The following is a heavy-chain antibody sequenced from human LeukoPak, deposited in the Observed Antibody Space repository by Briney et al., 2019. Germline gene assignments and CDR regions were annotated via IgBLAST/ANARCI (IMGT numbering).Heavy chain of an antibody. CDR2: IGTDGSRI. CDR3: ARDKYGGNSNAFDI. D-gene: IGHD4-23*01. Sequence: GGPLRLSCAASGFTFSSYWMHWVRQVPGKGLVWVARIGTDGSRITYADYVQGRFTISRDNAKNTLYLQMNSLRAEDTAVYYCARDKYGGNSNAFDIWGQGTLVTVSS. J-gene: IGHJ3*02. CDR1: GFTFSSYW. V-gene: IGHV3-74*01.